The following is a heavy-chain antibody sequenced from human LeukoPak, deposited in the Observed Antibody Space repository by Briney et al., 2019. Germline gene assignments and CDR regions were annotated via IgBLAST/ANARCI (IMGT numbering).Heavy chain of an antibody. D-gene: IGHD5-18*01. V-gene: IGHV3-48*04. Sequence: GGSLRLSCAASGFSFSSYSLNWVRQAPGKGLEWVSYISSSSSTIYYADSVKGRFTISRDNAKMSLYLQMNSLRAEDTAVYYCARDVNSYALLNREDYWGQGTLVTVSS. J-gene: IGHJ4*02. CDR2: ISSSSSTI. CDR3: ARDVNSYALLNREDY. CDR1: GFSFSSYS.